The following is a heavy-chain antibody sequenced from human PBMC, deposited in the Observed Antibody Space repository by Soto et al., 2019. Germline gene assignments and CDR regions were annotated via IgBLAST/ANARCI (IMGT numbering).Heavy chain of an antibody. V-gene: IGHV3-30*03. D-gene: IGHD1-1*01. J-gene: IGHJ4*02. CDR2: ISNDGSTK. CDR1: EFTFSFYG. CDR3: ARDASPSLAVYNLVNYFDH. Sequence: QAQLIESGGGVVQHGKSLRLSCAASEFTFSFYGLHWVRQPPGKALECVSVISNDGSTKHYPDSVTGRLTPSRDNSKNTLYRPLTSLRPDDTALHPCARDASPSLAVYNLVNYFDHWGQGTLDTVSS.